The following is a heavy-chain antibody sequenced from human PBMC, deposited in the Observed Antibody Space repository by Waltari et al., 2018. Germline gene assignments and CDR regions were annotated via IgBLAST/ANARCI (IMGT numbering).Heavy chain of an antibody. CDR1: GFTCGDYA. J-gene: IGHJ6*02. D-gene: IGHD3-3*01. CDR2: IRSKAYGGTT. Sequence: EVQLVESGGGLVQPGRSLRLSCTASGFTCGDYAMSWFRQAPGKGLEWVGFIRSKAYGGTTEYAASVKGRFTISRDDSKSIAYLQMNSLKTEDTAVYYCTRSITIFGVVINYGMDVWGQGTTVTVSS. CDR3: TRSITIFGVVINYGMDV. V-gene: IGHV3-49*03.